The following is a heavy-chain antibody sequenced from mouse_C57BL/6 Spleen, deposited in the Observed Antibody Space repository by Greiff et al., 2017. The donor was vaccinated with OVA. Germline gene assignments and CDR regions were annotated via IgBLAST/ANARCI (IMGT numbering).Heavy chain of an antibody. J-gene: IGHJ3*01. Sequence: QVQLKQPGAELVMPGASVKLSCKASGYTFTSYWMHWVKQRPGQGLEWIGEIDPSDSYTNYNQKFKGKSTLTVDKSSSTAYMQLSSLTSEDSAVYYCARWGDYAFAYWGQGTLVTVSA. CDR1: GYTFTSYW. D-gene: IGHD2-4*01. CDR2: IDPSDSYT. CDR3: ARWGDYAFAY. V-gene: IGHV1-69*01.